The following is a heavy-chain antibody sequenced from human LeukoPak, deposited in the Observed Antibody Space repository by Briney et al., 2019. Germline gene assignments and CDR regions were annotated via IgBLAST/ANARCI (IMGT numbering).Heavy chain of an antibody. CDR2: ISYDGSNK. CDR1: GFTFSSYG. Sequence: GGSLRLSCAASGFTFSSYGMHWVRQAPGKGLEWVAVISYDGSNKHYADSVKGRFTISRDNSKNTLYLQMNSLRAEDTAVYYCAKDGGTDWYSYGRLDYWGQGTLVTVSS. D-gene: IGHD5-18*01. CDR3: AKDGGTDWYSYGRLDY. J-gene: IGHJ4*02. V-gene: IGHV3-30*18.